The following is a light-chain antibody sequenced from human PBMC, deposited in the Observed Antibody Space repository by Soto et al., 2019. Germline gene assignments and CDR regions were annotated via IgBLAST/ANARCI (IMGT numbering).Light chain of an antibody. J-gene: IGKJ2*01. V-gene: IGKV3-11*01. CDR1: QSVSSY. Sequence: EIVLTQSPATLSLSPGERATLSCRASQSVSSYLAWYQQKPGQAPRLLIYDASNRATCIPARFSGSGSGTDFTLTINSLETEDFAVYYCQQRSNWPPYTFGQGTKLEIK. CDR2: DAS. CDR3: QQRSNWPPYT.